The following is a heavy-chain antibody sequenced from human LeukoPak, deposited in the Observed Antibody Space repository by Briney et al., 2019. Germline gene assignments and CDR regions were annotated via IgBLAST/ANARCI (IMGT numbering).Heavy chain of an antibody. CDR3: ARETGGGYSYGV. CDR2: FYNSG. D-gene: IGHD5-18*01. Sequence: PSETLSLTCAVYGGSFSGYYWSWIRQPPGKGLEWIGYFYNSGYYNPSLKGRGTISVDTSKNQFSLGLRSVTPADTAVYYCARETGGGYSYGVWGQGTLVTVSS. CDR1: GGSFSGYY. V-gene: IGHV4-34*09. J-gene: IGHJ4*02.